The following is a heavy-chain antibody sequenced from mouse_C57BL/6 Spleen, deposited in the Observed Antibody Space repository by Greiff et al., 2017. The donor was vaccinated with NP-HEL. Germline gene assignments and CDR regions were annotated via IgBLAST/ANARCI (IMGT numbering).Heavy chain of an antibody. J-gene: IGHJ1*03. CDR3: ARFPYYYGSDWYFDV. CDR2: INPNNGGT. CDR1: GYTFTDYY. Sequence: EVQLQQSGPELVKPGASVKISCKASGYTFTDYYMNWVKQSHGKSLEWIGDINPNNGGTSYNQKFKGKATLTVDKSSSTAYMELRSLTSEDSAVYYCARFPYYYGSDWYFDVWGTGTTVTVSS. V-gene: IGHV1-26*01. D-gene: IGHD1-1*01.